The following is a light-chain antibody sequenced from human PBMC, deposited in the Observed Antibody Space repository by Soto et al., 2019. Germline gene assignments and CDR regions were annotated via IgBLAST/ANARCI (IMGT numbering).Light chain of an antibody. J-gene: IGLJ1*01. CDR2: EVS. V-gene: IGLV2-8*01. CDR3: TSYVAGSKV. CDR1: SSDVGKYDY. Sequence: QSALTQPPSASGSPGQSVTISCTGTSSDVGKYDYVSWFQHHPGKAPKLIIYEVSKRPSGVPDRFSGSKSGSTASLTVSGLQTEDEADYYCTSYVAGSKVFGTGTKVTVL.